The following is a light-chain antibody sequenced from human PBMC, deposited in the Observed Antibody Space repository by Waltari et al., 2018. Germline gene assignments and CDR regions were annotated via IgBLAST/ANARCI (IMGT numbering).Light chain of an antibody. J-gene: IGLJ3*02. V-gene: IGLV1-47*01. Sequence: QSVLTQPASASGTPGQRVTTPGSGRRSNLGGHYVGWYQHLPGTAPKLLIYRTDQRPSGVPARFSGSKSGTSASLAISGLRSEDEADYYCAAWDDSLSGPWVFGGGTKVTVL. CDR3: AAWDDSLSGPWV. CDR2: RTD. CDR1: RSNLGGHY.